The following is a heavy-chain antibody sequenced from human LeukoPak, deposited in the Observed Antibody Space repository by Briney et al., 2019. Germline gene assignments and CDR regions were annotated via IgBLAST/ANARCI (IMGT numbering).Heavy chain of an antibody. D-gene: IGHD7-27*01. J-gene: IGHJ4*02. Sequence: GGSLRLSCAASGFTVSSNYMSWVRQAPGKGLEWVSVIYSGGSTYYADSVKGRFTISRDNSKNTLYLQMNSLRAEDTAVYYCARDPRGNWGAPFDYWGQGTLVTVSS. CDR3: ARDPRGNWGAPFDY. CDR1: GFTVSSNY. V-gene: IGHV3-66*01. CDR2: IYSGGST.